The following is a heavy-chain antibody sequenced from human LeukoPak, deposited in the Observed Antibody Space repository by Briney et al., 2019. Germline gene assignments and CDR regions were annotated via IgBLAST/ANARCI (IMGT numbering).Heavy chain of an antibody. Sequence: GGSLRLSCEASGLTFSNHYMTGVRQAPGGGLEGVAHINGDGSGKFYVDSVRGRFTISRDTAKNSLYLQMNTLRAEDTAVYYCAREGITVGKSDATDIWGQGTMVTVST. CDR3: AREGITVGKSDATDI. D-gene: IGHD6-19*01. CDR1: GLTFSNHY. CDR2: INGDGSGK. J-gene: IGHJ3*02. V-gene: IGHV3-7*01.